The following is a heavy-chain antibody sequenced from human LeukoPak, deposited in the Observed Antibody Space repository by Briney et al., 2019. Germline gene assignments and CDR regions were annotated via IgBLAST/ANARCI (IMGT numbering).Heavy chain of an antibody. J-gene: IGHJ3*01. CDR2: TYYRSKWYN. CDR1: GDTVSTNSAA. D-gene: IGHD5/OR15-5a*01. Sequence: PSQTLSLTCALSGDTVSTNSAAWHWIRQSPSRGLEWLGRTYYRSKWYNDYAVSVKSRITINPDTSKNQFSLRLNCVTPEETAMYLCGRVVWGFGAFCLWGPGTMATVSS. CDR3: GRVVWGFGAFCL. V-gene: IGHV6-1*01.